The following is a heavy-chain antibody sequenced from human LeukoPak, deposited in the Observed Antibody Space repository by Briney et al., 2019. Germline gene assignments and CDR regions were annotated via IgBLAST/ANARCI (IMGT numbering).Heavy chain of an antibody. CDR1: GFTFDDYG. D-gene: IGHD3-9*01. CDR3: ARDGGAYDILTGYDFDY. V-gene: IGHV3-20*04. CDR2: INWNGGST. Sequence: GGSLRLSCAVSGFTFDDYGMSWVRQAPGKGLEWVSGINWNGGSTGYADSVKGRFTISRDNSKNTLYLQMNSLRAEDTAVYYCARDGGAYDILTGYDFDYWGQGTLVTVSS. J-gene: IGHJ4*02.